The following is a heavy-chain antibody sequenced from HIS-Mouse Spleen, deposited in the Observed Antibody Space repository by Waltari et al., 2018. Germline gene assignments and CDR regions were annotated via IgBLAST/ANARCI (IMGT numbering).Heavy chain of an antibody. CDR3: ARGHDYSNYFDY. CDR1: GYTFTSYD. J-gene: IGHJ4*02. D-gene: IGHD4-4*01. Sequence: QVQLVQSGAEVKKPGASVKVSCKASGYTFTSYDINWVRQATGQGLEWMGWMNPNSGNTGYDQKFQGRGTMTRNTSISTAYMGLSSLRSEDTAVYYCARGHDYSNYFDYWGQGTLVTVSS. V-gene: IGHV1-8*01. CDR2: MNPNSGNT.